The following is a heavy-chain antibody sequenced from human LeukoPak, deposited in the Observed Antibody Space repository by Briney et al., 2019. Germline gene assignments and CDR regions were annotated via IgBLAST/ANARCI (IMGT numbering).Heavy chain of an antibody. CDR1: GYSISSGYY. CDR3: ARDYGSN. V-gene: IGHV4-38-2*02. CDR2: IYHSGST. D-gene: IGHD1-26*01. Sequence: SETLSPTRTVSGYSISSGYYWGWIRQPPGKGLEWIGSIYHSGSTYYNPSLKSRVTISVDTSKNQFSLKLSSVTAADTAVYYCARDYGSNWGQGTLVTVSS. J-gene: IGHJ4*02.